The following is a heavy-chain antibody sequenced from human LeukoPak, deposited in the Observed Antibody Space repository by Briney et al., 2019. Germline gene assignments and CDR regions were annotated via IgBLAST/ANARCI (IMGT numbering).Heavy chain of an antibody. D-gene: IGHD3-10*01. Sequence: SETLSLTCAVSGGSISSGGYSWSWIRQPPGKGLEWIGYIYHSGSTYYNPSLKSRVTISVDRSKNQFSLKLSSVTAADTAVYYCARLTTMVRGVITDAFDIRGQGTMVTVSS. V-gene: IGHV4-30-2*01. J-gene: IGHJ3*02. CDR3: ARLTTMVRGVITDAFDI. CDR1: GGSISSGGYS. CDR2: IYHSGST.